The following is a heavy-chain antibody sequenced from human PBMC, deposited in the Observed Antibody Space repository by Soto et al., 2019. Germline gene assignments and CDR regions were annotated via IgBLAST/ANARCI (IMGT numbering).Heavy chain of an antibody. CDR2: IIPIFGTA. CDR1: GGTFSSYA. V-gene: IGHV1-69*13. D-gene: IGHD2-2*01. CDR3: ARDPDIVVVPDAHERYYYYYGMDV. J-gene: IGHJ6*01. Sequence: SVKVSCKASGGTFSSYAISWVRQAPGQGLEWMGGIIPIFGTANYAQKFQGRVTITADESTSTAYMELSSLRSEDTAVYYCARDPDIVVVPDAHERYYYYYGMDVWGKGTKVTVSS.